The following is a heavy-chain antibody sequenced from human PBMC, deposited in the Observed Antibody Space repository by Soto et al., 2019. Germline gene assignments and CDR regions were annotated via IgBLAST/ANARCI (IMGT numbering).Heavy chain of an antibody. CDR2: ISSTGYTI. CDR3: VRGPQGIIPAYDY. Sequence: PGGSLRLSCAASGFSLSSHEMSWVRQAPGKGPEWVSYISSTGYTIYYADSVKGRFTISRDNTKNSLYLQMNSLRAEDTAIYYCVRGPQGIIPAYDYWGQGTLVTVSS. J-gene: IGHJ4*02. D-gene: IGHD2-2*01. V-gene: IGHV3-48*03. CDR1: GFSLSSHE.